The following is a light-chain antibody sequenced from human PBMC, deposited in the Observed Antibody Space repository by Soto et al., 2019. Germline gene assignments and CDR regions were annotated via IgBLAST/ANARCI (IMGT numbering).Light chain of an antibody. CDR3: QQYYSFPT. CDR1: QGIRND. CDR2: AAS. V-gene: IGKV1-6*01. Sequence: AIQMTQSPSSLSASVGDRVTITCRASQGIRNDLGWYQQKPGKAPKLLIYAASTLQSGVPSRFSGSGSGTDFTLTISCPQSEDFATYYCQQYYSFPTFGQGTRLEIK. J-gene: IGKJ5*01.